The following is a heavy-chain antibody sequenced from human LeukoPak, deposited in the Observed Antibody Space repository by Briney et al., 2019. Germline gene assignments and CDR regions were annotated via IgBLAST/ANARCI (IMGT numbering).Heavy chain of an antibody. D-gene: IGHD1-7*01. V-gene: IGHV1-24*01. CDR2: FDPEDGET. J-gene: IGHJ5*02. CDR3: ATDRGKYNWNYGAFDP. CDR1: GYTLTELS. Sequence: ASVKVSCKVSGYTLTELSMHWVRQAPGKGLEWMGGFDPEDGETIYAQKFQGRVTMTEDTSTDTAYMELSSLRSEDTAVYYCATDRGKYNWNYGAFDPWGQGTLVTVSS.